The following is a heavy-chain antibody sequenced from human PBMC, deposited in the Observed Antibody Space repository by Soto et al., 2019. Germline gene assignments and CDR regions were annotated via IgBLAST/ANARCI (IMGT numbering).Heavy chain of an antibody. CDR3: GRGRSGQIVVFY. CDR1: GYTFTGHY. D-gene: IGHD1-26*01. Sequence: ASVKVSCKASGYTFTGHYIHWVRQAPEQGPEWMGEIGPESGATRYAQKFQGRVSMTGDMSTTTVYMELNNLSPDDTAVYYCGRGRSGQIVVFYWGQGTPVTVSS. V-gene: IGHV1-2*02. J-gene: IGHJ4*02. CDR2: IGPESGAT.